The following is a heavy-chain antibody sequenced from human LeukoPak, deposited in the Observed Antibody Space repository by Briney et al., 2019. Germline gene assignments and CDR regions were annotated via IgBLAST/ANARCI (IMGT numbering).Heavy chain of an antibody. V-gene: IGHV4-61*02. J-gene: IGHJ3*02. CDR2: IYTSGST. D-gene: IGHD3-3*01. CDR3: ARDPRAAYDFWSGYEASAFDI. Sequence: PSETLSLTCTVSGGSISSGSYYWSWIRQPAGKGLEWIGRIYTSGSTNYNPSLKSRVTISVDTSKNQFSLKLSSVTAADTAVYYCARDPRAAYDFWSGYEASAFDIWGQGTMVTASS. CDR1: GGSISSGSYY.